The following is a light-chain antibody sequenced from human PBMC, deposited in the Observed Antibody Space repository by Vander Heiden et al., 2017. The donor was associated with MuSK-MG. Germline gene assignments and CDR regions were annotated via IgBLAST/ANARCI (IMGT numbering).Light chain of an antibody. CDR2: RTS. CDR1: QSVRSSQ. V-gene: IGKV3-20*01. Sequence: ELVLKQYSGPPSLSPGERATLCCRASQSVRSSQLAWYQQKPGQAPRLVIYRTSSRSTDFPDRFSGSGSGRDFTLTINRLEPEDFAVYYCQQYGSAPLTFGGGTTVEIK. CDR3: QQYGSAPLT. J-gene: IGKJ4*01.